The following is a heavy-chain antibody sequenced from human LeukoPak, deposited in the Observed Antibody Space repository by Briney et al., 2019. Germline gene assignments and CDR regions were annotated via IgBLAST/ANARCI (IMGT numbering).Heavy chain of an antibody. V-gene: IGHV1-69*05. Sequence: SVKVSCKASGGTFSSYAVSWVRQAPGQGLEWMGGIIPIFGTANYAQKFQGRVTITTDESSTTAYIELSSLRSEDTAVYYCARDYYYDASGYYYYYYMDVWGKGTTVTVSS. CDR3: ARDYYYDASGYYYYYYMDV. CDR1: GGTFSSYA. CDR2: IIPIFGTA. D-gene: IGHD3-22*01. J-gene: IGHJ6*03.